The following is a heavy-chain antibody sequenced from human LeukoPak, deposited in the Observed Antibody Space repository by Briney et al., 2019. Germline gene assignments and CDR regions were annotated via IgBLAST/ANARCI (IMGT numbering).Heavy chain of an antibody. D-gene: IGHD3-10*01. J-gene: IGHJ4*02. CDR1: GFSLSTTGVG. Sequence: SGPTLVNPTQTLTLTCTFSGFSLSTTGVGVGWIRQPPGEALECLALIYWDDDERYSPSLKNRLTITKDTSKNQVVLTMTNMDPMDTATYYCAHYNSPLATLVTFHYWGQGTLVTVSS. V-gene: IGHV2-5*02. CDR3: AHYNSPLATLVTFHY. CDR2: IYWDDDE.